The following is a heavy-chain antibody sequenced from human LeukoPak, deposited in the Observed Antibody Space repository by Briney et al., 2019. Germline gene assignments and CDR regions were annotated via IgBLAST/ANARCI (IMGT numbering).Heavy chain of an antibody. D-gene: IGHD6-13*01. Sequence: SETLSLTCTVSGGSFSSYYWSWIRQLPGKGLEWIGYMYSSGSTNYNPSLKSRATMSVDTSKNQLSLRLNSVTAADTALYYCARHRGPSSSSYPLDAFDIWGQGTLVTVSS. CDR3: ARHRGPSSSSYPLDAFDI. J-gene: IGHJ3*02. V-gene: IGHV4-59*08. CDR1: GGSFSSYY. CDR2: MYSSGST.